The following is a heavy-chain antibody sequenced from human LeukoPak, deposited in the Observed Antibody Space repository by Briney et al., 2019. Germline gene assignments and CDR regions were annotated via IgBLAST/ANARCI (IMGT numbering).Heavy chain of an antibody. V-gene: IGHV3-23*01. J-gene: IGHJ3*02. D-gene: IGHD3-3*01. CDR2: ISGSGGST. Sequence: GGSLRLSCAASRFTFSSYAMSWVRQAPGKGLEWVSAISGSGGSTYYADSVKGRFTISRDNSKNTLYLQMNSLRAEDTAVYYCAKATIFGVVIRSIGAFDIWGQGTMVTVSS. CDR1: RFTFSSYA. CDR3: AKATIFGVVIRSIGAFDI.